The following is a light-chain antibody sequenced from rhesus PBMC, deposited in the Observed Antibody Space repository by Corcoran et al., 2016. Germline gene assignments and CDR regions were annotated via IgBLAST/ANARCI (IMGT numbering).Light chain of an antibody. CDR1: QAISSY. V-gene: IGKV1-37*01. Sequence: DIQMTQSPSSLSASVGDTVTITCRASQAISSYLAWYQQKPGEAPKPLINSASNLESGVPSRFSGSGSGTEFTLTISSLQPEDFAAYYCQQCDSPPFPFGPGTKLDIK. CDR3: QQCDSPPFP. J-gene: IGKJ3*01. CDR2: SAS.